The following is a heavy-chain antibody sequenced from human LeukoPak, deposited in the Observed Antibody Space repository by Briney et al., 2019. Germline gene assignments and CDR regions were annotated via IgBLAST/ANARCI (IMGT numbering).Heavy chain of an antibody. D-gene: IGHD6-19*01. CDR3: ARSSGRRDAFDI. J-gene: IGHJ3*02. V-gene: IGHV4-59*01. CDR2: IYYSGST. CDR1: GGSISSYY. Sequence: PSETLSLTCTVSGGSISSYYWSWIRQPPGKGLEWIGYIYYSGSTNYNPSLKSRVTISVDTSKNQFSLKLSSVTAADTAVYYCARSSGRRDAFDIWGQGTMVTVSS.